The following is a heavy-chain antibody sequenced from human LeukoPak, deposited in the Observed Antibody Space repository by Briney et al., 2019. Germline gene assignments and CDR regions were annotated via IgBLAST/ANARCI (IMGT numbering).Heavy chain of an antibody. Sequence: GASVKVSCKASGYTFTSYGISWVRQAPGQGLEWMGIIYPGDSDTRYSPSFQGQVTISADKSVSTAYLQWSSLKASDTAMYYCARHAGGYSGYDLDYWGQGTLVTVSS. V-gene: IGHV5-51*01. J-gene: IGHJ4*02. CDR3: ARHAGGYSGYDLDY. CDR1: GYTFTSYG. D-gene: IGHD5-12*01. CDR2: IYPGDSDT.